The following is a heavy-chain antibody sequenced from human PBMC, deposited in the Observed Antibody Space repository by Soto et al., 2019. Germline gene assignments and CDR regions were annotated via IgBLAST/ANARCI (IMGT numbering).Heavy chain of an antibody. CDR2: IGTVGDT. Sequence: EVQLVESGGDLVQPGGSLRLSCAASGFVFRTYDMHWVRQGTGEGLEWVSTIGTVGDTYYADSAKGRFTISRDDAKNSLYHQMSSRRAGDTAVYYCTSAAGIYWEDTRYFELWGRGTLVTVSS. CDR1: GFVFRTYD. D-gene: IGHD1-26*01. CDR3: TSAAGIYWEDTRYFEL. V-gene: IGHV3-13*01. J-gene: IGHJ2*01.